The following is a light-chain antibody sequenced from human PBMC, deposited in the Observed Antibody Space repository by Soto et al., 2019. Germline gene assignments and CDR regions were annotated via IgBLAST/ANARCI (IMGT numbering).Light chain of an antibody. V-gene: IGLV2-14*01. J-gene: IGLJ1*01. CDR2: EVN. CDR1: SSDIGAYDY. Sequence: QSVLTQPASLSGSPGQSITISCTGTSSDIGAYDYVSWFQQHPGKAPKLMISEVNNRPSGVSNRFSGSKSGNTAYLTISGLQVEVESEYFCCSFTTTSTHVFGPRTKVRVL. CDR3: CSFTTTSTHV.